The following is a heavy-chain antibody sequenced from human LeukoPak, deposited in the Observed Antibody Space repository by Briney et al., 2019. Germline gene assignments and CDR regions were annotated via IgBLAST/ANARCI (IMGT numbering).Heavy chain of an antibody. V-gene: IGHV4-59*01. CDR2: IHSGGVT. CDR3: ARQTSAYPYYLDF. Sequence: SETLSLTCSVSGDSIVNYYWSWIRQSPGKALEWLGYIHSGGVTNYNSSFKSRVTISVDTSKNQFSLKLNSVTAADTAVYSCARQTSAYPYYLDFWGEGTLVTVSS. CDR1: GDSIVNYY. J-gene: IGHJ4*02. D-gene: IGHD5-12*01.